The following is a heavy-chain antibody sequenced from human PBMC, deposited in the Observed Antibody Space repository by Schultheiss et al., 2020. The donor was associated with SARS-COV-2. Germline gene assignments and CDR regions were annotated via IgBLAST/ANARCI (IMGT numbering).Heavy chain of an antibody. D-gene: IGHD6-19*01. J-gene: IGHJ4*02. V-gene: IGHV4-39*07. CDR1: GGSISSSSYY. Sequence: ESLKISCTVSGGSISSSSYYWGWIRQPPGKGLEWIGSIYYSGSTYYNPSLKSRVTISVDTSKNQFSLKLSSVTAADTAVYYCARHWVGAVAADFDYWGQGTLVTVSS. CDR2: IYYSGST. CDR3: ARHWVGAVAADFDY.